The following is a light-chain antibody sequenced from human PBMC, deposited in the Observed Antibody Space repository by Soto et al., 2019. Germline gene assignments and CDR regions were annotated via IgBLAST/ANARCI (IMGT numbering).Light chain of an antibody. CDR1: QSVSNS. Sequence: EIVLTQSPATLSLSPGERATLSCRASQSVSNSLAWYQQKPGQAPRLLIYYASNRATGIPARFSGSGSGTDFTLTISSLEPDDFAVYHCQQRSNWPSLTFGGGTKVEIK. CDR3: QQRSNWPSLT. J-gene: IGKJ4*01. CDR2: YAS. V-gene: IGKV3-11*01.